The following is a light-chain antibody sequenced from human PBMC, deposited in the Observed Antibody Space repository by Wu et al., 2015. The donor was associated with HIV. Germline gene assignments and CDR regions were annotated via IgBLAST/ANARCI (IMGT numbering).Light chain of an antibody. Sequence: DIQMTQSPSTLSASIGDRVNITCRASQTINRWLAWYQHKPGKAPKLLIYETSILESGVPSRFSGSGSGTEFTFTINSLQPEDFATYLCLQYKSYSYNFGRGTKLETK. CDR2: ETS. J-gene: IGKJ2*01. CDR1: QTINRW. CDR3: LQYKSYSYN. V-gene: IGKV1-5*03.